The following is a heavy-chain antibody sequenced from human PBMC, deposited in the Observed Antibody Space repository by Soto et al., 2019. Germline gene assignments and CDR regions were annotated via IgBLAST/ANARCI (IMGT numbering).Heavy chain of an antibody. Sequence: PGGSLRLSCAASGFTFSSYSMNWVRQAPGKGLEWVSYISSSSSTIYYADSVKGRFTISRDNAKNSLYLQMNSLRDEDTAVYYCARAVVGSYDPYYYGMDVWGQGTTVTVSS. V-gene: IGHV3-48*02. CDR1: GFTFSSYS. CDR2: ISSSSSTI. D-gene: IGHD5-18*01. CDR3: ARAVVGSYDPYYYGMDV. J-gene: IGHJ6*02.